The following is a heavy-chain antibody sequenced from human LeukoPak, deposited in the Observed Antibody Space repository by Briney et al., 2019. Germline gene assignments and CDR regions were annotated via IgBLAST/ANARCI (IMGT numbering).Heavy chain of an antibody. CDR3: ARDFKYSGYELDY. CDR1: GFTFSSYW. V-gene: IGHV3-74*01. CDR2: INSDGSST. D-gene: IGHD5-12*01. Sequence: PGGSLRLSCAASGFTFSSYWMHWVRQAPGKGLVWVSRINSDGSSTSYADSVKGRFTISRDNAKNTLYLQMNRLRAEDTAVYYCARDFKYSGYELDYWGQGTLVTVSS. J-gene: IGHJ4*02.